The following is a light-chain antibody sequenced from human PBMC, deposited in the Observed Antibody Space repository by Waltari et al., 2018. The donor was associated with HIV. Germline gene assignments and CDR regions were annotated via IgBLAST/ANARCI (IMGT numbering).Light chain of an antibody. J-gene: IGLJ2*01. V-gene: IGLV1-47*01. CDR1: SSNIGSYY. CDR2: RNN. Sequence: QSVLTQPPSASGTPGQRVTISCSGSSSNIGSYYVYWYQQLPGTAPKLLIYRNNQRPSGVPDRFSGSKSGTSASLSINGLRSEDEADYYCAAWTDSLTAVVFGGGTKLSVL. CDR3: AAWTDSLTAVV.